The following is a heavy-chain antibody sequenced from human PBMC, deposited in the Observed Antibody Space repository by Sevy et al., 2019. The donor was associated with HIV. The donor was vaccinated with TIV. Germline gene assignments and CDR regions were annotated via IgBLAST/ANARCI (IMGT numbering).Heavy chain of an antibody. V-gene: IGHV4-39*01. Sequence: SETLSLTCTVSGGSISSSSYYWGWIRQPPGKGLEWIGSIYYSGSTYYNPSLKSRVTISVDTSKNQFSLKLSSVTAAESAVYYCATYFGSGWESFFDYWGQGTLVTVSS. CDR3: ATYFGSGWESFFDY. CDR2: IYYSGST. D-gene: IGHD6-19*01. CDR1: GGSISSSSYY. J-gene: IGHJ4*02.